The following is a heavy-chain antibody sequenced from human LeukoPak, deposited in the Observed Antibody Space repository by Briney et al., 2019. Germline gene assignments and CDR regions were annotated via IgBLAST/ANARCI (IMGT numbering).Heavy chain of an antibody. D-gene: IGHD3-10*01. J-gene: IGHJ4*02. Sequence: SETLSLTCTVSGGSISSSSYYWGWIRQPPGKGLEWIGSIYYSGSTYYNPSLKSRVTISVDTSKNQFSLKLSSVTAADTAVYFCARDVGIYYGSGSLFDYWGQGPLVTVSS. CDR2: IYYSGST. CDR1: GGSISSSSYY. CDR3: ARDVGIYYGSGSLFDY. V-gene: IGHV4-39*07.